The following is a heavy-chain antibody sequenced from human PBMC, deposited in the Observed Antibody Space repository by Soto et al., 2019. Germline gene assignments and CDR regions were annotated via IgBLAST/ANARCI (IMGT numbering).Heavy chain of an antibody. Sequence: SVKVSCKASGGTFSSYAVSWVRQAPGQGLEWMGGIIPIFGTANYAQKFQGRVTITADESTSTAYMELSSLRSEDTAVYYCARGYSYGYAKLDYWGQGTLVTVSS. CDR1: GGTFSSYA. J-gene: IGHJ4*02. CDR2: IIPIFGTA. D-gene: IGHD5-18*01. V-gene: IGHV1-69*13. CDR3: ARGYSYGYAKLDY.